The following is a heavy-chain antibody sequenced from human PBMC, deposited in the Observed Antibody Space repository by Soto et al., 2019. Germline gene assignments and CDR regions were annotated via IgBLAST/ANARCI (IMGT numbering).Heavy chain of an antibody. V-gene: IGHV3-53*01. J-gene: IGHJ4*02. CDR2: LYGGGAT. D-gene: IGHD2-2*01. CDR1: GFAVNSDY. CDR3: VRTSSY. Sequence: EVQLVASGGGLIQPGGSLRLSYAASGFAVNSDYMSWVRQAPGKGLEWVSVLYGGGATHYSDSVKGRFTISRDNSKTTLFLQMNSLRAEDTAVYYCVRTSSYWGQGTRVIVSS.